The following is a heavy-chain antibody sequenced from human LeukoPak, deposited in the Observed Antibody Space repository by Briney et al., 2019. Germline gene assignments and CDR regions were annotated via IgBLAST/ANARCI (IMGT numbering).Heavy chain of an antibody. CDR1: ALTFSIYG. CDR3: AKDFRHYDILTGFTTDP. CDR2: MSYDVSKT. Sequence: GGSLRLSCAPAALTFSIYGMRWDRQAPGKGLEWVAVMSYDVSKTYYADSVKGRFTISRDNSKNTLYQQMNSLRAEDTAVYYCAKDFRHYDILTGFTTDPWGQGTLVTVSS. J-gene: IGHJ5*02. D-gene: IGHD3-9*01. V-gene: IGHV3-30*18.